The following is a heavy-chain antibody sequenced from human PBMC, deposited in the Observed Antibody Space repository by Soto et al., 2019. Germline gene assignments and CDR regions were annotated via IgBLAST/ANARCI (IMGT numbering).Heavy chain of an antibody. CDR2: IDPKSGDT. D-gene: IGHD3-3*01. Sequence: ASVKVSCKASGYIFTDYYMQWVRQAPGQGLEWMGWIDPKSGDTNYAQKFQDRVTLTRDTSINTAYMELSRLTSDDTAVYYCARSSWRIFGVVVGWFDSWGHGSLVTSPQ. CDR3: ARSSWRIFGVVVGWFDS. V-gene: IGHV1-2*02. J-gene: IGHJ5*01. CDR1: GYIFTDYY.